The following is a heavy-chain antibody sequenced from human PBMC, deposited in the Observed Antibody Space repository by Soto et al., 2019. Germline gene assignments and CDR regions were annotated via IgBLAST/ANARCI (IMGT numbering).Heavy chain of an antibody. D-gene: IGHD2-15*01. CDR1: GFTFGHYG. Sequence: GGSLRLYCTASGFTFGHYGMTWVRQAPGKGLEWISFIRNKAYRGRSTYYAASVKDRFTISRDNSKNTLFLQMGSLRPQDTAIYYCVKQAHGLDGVAFDYWGQGTQVTVSS. J-gene: IGHJ4*02. V-gene: IGHV3-49*04. CDR2: IRNKAYRGRST. CDR3: VKQAHGLDGVAFDY.